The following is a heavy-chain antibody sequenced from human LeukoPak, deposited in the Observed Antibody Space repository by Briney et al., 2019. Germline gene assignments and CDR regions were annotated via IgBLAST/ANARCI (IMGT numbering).Heavy chain of an antibody. CDR3: ARFHTSGYYRHFDF. V-gene: IGHV4-34*09. Sequence: SETLSLTCAVYGGSFSGYYWSWIRQPPGKGLEWIGEINHSGSTNYNPSLKSRVTISVDTSKNQFSLKLSSVTAADTAVYYCARFHTSGYYRHFDFWGQGTLVTVSS. CDR1: GGSFSGYY. J-gene: IGHJ4*02. D-gene: IGHD3-22*01. CDR2: INHSGST.